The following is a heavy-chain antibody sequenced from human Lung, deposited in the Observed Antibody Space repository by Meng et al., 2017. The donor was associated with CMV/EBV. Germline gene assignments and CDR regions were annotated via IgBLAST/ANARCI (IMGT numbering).Heavy chain of an antibody. CDR2: ISSSGSST. Sequence: GESXKISCAASGFTFRDYYMNWIRQAPGKGLEWVSYISSSGSSTYYADSVKGRFTISRDNARNSLSLQMNSLRAEDTAVYYCARVAPPSVHLDYWGQGTLVTFSS. CDR1: GFTFRDYY. D-gene: IGHD3-3*02. CDR3: ARVAPPSVHLDY. V-gene: IGHV3-11*01. J-gene: IGHJ4*02.